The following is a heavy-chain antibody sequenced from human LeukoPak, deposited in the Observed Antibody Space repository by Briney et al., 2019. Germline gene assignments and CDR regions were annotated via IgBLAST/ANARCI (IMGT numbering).Heavy chain of an antibody. J-gene: IGHJ4*02. D-gene: IGHD4/OR15-4a*01. CDR3: ARDAGATAY. CDR1: GVSISTNY. Sequence: SETLSLTCTVSGVSISTNYWTWVRQSPGKGLEWIGYIHYSGSTSYNPSLKSRVTISVDTSKNQFSLKLTSVTSADTAVYYCARDAGATAYWGQGALVTVSS. CDR2: IHYSGST. V-gene: IGHV4-59*13.